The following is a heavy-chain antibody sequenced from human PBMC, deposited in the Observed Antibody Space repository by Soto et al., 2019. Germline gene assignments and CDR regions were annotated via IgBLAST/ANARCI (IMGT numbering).Heavy chain of an antibody. J-gene: IGHJ4*02. CDR1: GFIFSSYG. D-gene: IGHD3-9*01. CDR2: IWYDGSNK. CDR3: ARGYDIFTGYFLSNFDY. V-gene: IGHV3-33*01. Sequence: GGSLRLSCAASGFIFSSYGMHWVRQAPGKGLEWVGIIWYDGSNKYYTDSVKGRFTISRDNSKNTLYLQMNSLRAEDTAVYYCARGYDIFTGYFLSNFDYWGQGTLVTVSS.